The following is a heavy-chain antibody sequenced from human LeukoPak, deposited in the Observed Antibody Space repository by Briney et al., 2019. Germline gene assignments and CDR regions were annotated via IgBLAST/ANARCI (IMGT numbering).Heavy chain of an antibody. D-gene: IGHD6-13*01. CDR1: GYSFTSYW. V-gene: IGHV5-51*01. CDR2: IYPIDSDT. J-gene: IGHJ5*02. CDR3: ARQILYSSSWYYWFDP. Sequence: GESLKISCKGSGYSFTSYWIGWVRQMPGKGLEWMGIIYPIDSDTRYSPSFQGQVTISADKSISTAYLQWSSLKASDTAMYYCARQILYSSSWYYWFDPWGQGTLVTVSS.